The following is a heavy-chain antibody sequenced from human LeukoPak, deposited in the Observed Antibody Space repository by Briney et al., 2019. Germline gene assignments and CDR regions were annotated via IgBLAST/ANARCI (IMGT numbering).Heavy chain of an antibody. D-gene: IGHD3-9*01. CDR1: GGSISSGSYN. V-gene: IGHV4-61*02. CDR3: ARERLLTGYSYFDY. CDR2: IYTSGSN. J-gene: IGHJ4*02. Sequence: PSQTLSLTCTVSGGSISSGSYNWRWIRQPAGKGLEWIGRIYTSGSNNYKPFLKSRVTISVDTSKNQFSLKLSTVTAADTAVYYCARERLLTGYSYFDYWGQGTLVTVSS.